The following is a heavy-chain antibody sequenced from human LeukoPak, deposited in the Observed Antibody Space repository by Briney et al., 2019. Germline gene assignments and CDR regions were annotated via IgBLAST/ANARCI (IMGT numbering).Heavy chain of an antibody. V-gene: IGHV3-30*02. CDR3: AKDSQFSYVWGSYRYSGEFDY. CDR2: IRYDGSNK. CDR1: GFTFRSYG. Sequence: GGSLRLSCAASGFTFRSYGMHWVRQAPGKGLEWVAFIRYDGSNKYYADSVKGRFTISRDNSKNTLYLQMNSLRAEDTAVYYCAKDSQFSYVWGSYRYSGEFDYWGQGTLVTVSS. J-gene: IGHJ4*02. D-gene: IGHD3-16*02.